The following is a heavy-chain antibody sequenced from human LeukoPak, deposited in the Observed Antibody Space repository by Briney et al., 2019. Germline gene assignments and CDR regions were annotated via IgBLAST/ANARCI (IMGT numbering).Heavy chain of an antibody. CDR1: GFTFSSYD. J-gene: IGHJ4*02. V-gene: IGHV3-48*01. Sequence: PGGSLRLSCADSGFTFSSYDMNWVRQAPGKGLEWVSYISSSGSTIYYADSVKGRVTISRDNAKNSLYLQMNSLRAEDTAVYYCARDSPNEGILWWSIDYWGQGTLVTVSS. CDR2: ISSSGSTI. CDR3: ARDSPNEGILWWSIDY. D-gene: IGHD2-21*01.